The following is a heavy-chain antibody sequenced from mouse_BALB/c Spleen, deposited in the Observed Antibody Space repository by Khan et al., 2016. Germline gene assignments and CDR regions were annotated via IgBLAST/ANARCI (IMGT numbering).Heavy chain of an antibody. J-gene: IGHJ2*01. Sequence: EVELVESGGGLVQPGGSLRLSCATSGFTFTDYYMSWVRQPPGKALEWLGFISNNANGYTSEYSASVKGRFTISRDNCQSILYLQMNTLRAADSAADDWARDEGAATYYWGHGTTSTVAS. CDR1: GFTFTDYY. V-gene: IGHV7-3*02. D-gene: IGHD3-3*01. CDR3: ARDEGAATYY. CDR2: ISNNANGYTS.